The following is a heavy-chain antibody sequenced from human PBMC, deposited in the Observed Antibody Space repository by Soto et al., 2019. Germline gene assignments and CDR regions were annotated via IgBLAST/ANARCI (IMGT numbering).Heavy chain of an antibody. CDR2: VYPGDSDT. V-gene: IGHV5-51*01. CDR3: ARHYDSSSLEYCYYGMDV. D-gene: IGHD3-22*01. J-gene: IGHJ6*02. CDR1: GYSFTSYW. Sequence: GESLKISCKGSGYSFTSYWIGWVRQMPGKGLEWMGIVYPGDSDTRYSPSFQGQVTISADKSISTAYLQWSSLKASDTAMYYCARHYDSSSLEYCYYGMDVWGQGTTVTVSS.